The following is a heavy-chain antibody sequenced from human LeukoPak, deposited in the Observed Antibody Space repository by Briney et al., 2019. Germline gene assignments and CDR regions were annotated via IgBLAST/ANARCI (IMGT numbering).Heavy chain of an antibody. V-gene: IGHV4-39*01. D-gene: IGHD5-18*01. Sequence: SETLSLTCTVSGGPISSSSYYWGWIRQPPGKWLEWIGSIYYSGSTYYNPSLKSRVTISVDTSKNQFSLKLSSVTAADTAVYYCARQTRPVDTAMASLDYWGQGTLVTVSS. J-gene: IGHJ4*02. CDR1: GGPISSSSYY. CDR2: IYYSGST. CDR3: ARQTRPVDTAMASLDY.